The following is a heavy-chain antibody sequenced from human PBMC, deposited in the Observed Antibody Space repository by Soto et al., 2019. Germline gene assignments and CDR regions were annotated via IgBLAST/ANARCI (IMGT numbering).Heavy chain of an antibody. CDR1: GGSIISGGYS. Sequence: SETLSLTCAVSGGSIISGGYSWIWIRQPPGKGLEWIGYIYHSGSTYYNPSLKSRVTISVDRSKNQFSLKLSSVTAADTAVYYCARGSSGYYDYWGQGTLVTVSS. CDR3: ARGSSGYYDY. D-gene: IGHD3-22*01. CDR2: IYHSGST. V-gene: IGHV4-30-2*01. J-gene: IGHJ4*02.